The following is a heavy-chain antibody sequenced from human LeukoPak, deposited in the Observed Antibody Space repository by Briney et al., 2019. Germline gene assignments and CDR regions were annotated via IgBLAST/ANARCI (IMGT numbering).Heavy chain of an antibody. CDR1: GFTFSSYS. D-gene: IGHD3-9*01. J-gene: IGHJ4*02. CDR3: ARVSYDILTGLYYFDY. CDR2: ISRSGSTI. Sequence: TGGSLRLSCAASGFTFSSYSMNWVGQAPGKGLEWIAYISRSGSTIYYADSVKGRFTISSDNAKGSLYLQMNSLRAEDTAVYYCARVSYDILTGLYYFDYWGQGTLVTVSS. V-gene: IGHV3-48*01.